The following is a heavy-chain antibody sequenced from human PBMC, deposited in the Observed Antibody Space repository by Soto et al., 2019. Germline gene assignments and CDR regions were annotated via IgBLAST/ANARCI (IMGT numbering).Heavy chain of an antibody. CDR3: ARESHDILTGPPWVWYFDL. V-gene: IGHV4-34*01. J-gene: IGHJ2*01. CDR1: GGSFSGSY. Sequence: QVQLQQWGAGPLRPLETLSLTCGVSGGSFSGSYWAWIRQSPGKGLEWNGEINDRGSINYNPSLKSRVSISVNTSKNHSSLNMRSVTAADTAVYYCARESHDILTGPPWVWYFDLWGRGTLVTVSS. D-gene: IGHD3-9*01. CDR2: INDRGSI.